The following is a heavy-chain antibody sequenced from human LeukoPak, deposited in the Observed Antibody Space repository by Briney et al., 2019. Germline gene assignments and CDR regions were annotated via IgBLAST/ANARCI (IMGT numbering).Heavy chain of an antibody. J-gene: IGHJ4*02. CDR3: ARGFCSGRNCYSAFDY. D-gene: IGHD2-15*01. CDR2: IYQSGST. Sequence: PSETLSLTCTVSGGSISSSSYYWGWIRQPPGKGLEWIGEIYQSGSTNYNPSLISRVTISLDKSKNQFSLKLNSVTAADTAMYYCARGFCSGRNCYSAFDYWGQGTLVTVSS. V-gene: IGHV4-39*07. CDR1: GGSISSSSYY.